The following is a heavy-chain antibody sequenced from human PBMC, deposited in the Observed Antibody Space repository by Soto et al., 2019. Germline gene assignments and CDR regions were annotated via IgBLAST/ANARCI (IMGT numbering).Heavy chain of an antibody. D-gene: IGHD6-13*01. CDR3: ARDQGSHPGD. Sequence: QVQLQESGPGLVRPSGTVSLTCAVSGVSINSDNWWSWVRQPPGKALERIGEIHHSGSTNYNPSLKSRVTMSVVPSKDLFSLTLNSVTAADTAFYYCARDQGSHPGDWGQGTLVSVSS. CDR2: IHHSGST. V-gene: IGHV4-4*02. J-gene: IGHJ4*02. CDR1: GVSINSDNW.